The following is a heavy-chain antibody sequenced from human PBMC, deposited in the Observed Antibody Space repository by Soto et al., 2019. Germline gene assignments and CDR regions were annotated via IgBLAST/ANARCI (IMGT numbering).Heavy chain of an antibody. D-gene: IGHD1-26*01. V-gene: IGHV3-33*01. Sequence: GGSLRLSCAASGFTFSSYGMHWVRQAPGKGLEWVAVIWYDGSNKYYAESVKGRFTISRDNSKNTLYLQINRLRAEDKAVYYCARVEWEPHYGMDVWGQGTTVTVSS. J-gene: IGHJ6*02. CDR1: GFTFSSYG. CDR3: ARVEWEPHYGMDV. CDR2: IWYDGSNK.